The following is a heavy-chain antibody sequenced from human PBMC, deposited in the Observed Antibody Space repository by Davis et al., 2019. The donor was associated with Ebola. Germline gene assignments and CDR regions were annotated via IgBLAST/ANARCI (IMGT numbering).Heavy chain of an antibody. J-gene: IGHJ3*02. CDR3: ARAVVVPSGPGDAFDI. D-gene: IGHD3-22*01. V-gene: IGHV3-11*01. CDR2: ITSSGSNV. Sequence: GESLKISCAASGFTFSDYFMSWIRQAPGKGLEWVSYITSSGSNVYYADSVKGRFTISRDNAKNLLYLQMNSLRAEDTAVYYCARAVVVPSGPGDAFDIWGQGTKVTVSA. CDR1: GFTFSDYF.